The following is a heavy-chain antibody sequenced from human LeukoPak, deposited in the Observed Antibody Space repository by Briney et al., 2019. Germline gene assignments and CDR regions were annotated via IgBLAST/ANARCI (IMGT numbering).Heavy chain of an antibody. CDR2: IYTSGST. Sequence: SETLSLTCTVSGGSISSYYWSWIRQPAGKGLEWIGRIYTSGSTSYNPSLKSRVTISVDKSKNQFSLKLSSVTAADTAVYYCARGGAVAGTRGSYYYYYYYMDVWGKGTTVTVSS. V-gene: IGHV4-4*07. J-gene: IGHJ6*03. D-gene: IGHD6-19*01. CDR3: ARGGAVAGTRGSYYYYYYYMDV. CDR1: GGSISSYY.